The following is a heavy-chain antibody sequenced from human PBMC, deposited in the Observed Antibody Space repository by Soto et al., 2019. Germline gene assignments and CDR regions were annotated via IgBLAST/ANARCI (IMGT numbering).Heavy chain of an antibody. CDR2: ITDSGYTA. Sequence: ELQLLESGGASVQPGGSLRLSCAASGFSFGTFVMTWFRQAPGGGLEWVASITDSGYTASYAETVEGRFTVSRDNSKNKLPLQMNDLRAEDTATYYCAKNGQWLATRREAWGQGTLVTVSS. D-gene: IGHD6-19*01. J-gene: IGHJ4*02. CDR1: GFSFGTFV. V-gene: IGHV3-23*01. CDR3: AKNGQWLATRREA.